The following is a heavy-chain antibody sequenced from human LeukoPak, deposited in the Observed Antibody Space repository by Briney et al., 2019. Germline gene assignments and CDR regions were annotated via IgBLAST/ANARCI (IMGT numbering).Heavy chain of an antibody. CDR1: GYTFTGYY. V-gene: IGHV1-2*02. Sequence: ASVKVSCKASGYTFTGYYMHWVRQAPGQGLEWMGWINPNSGGTNYAQKFQGRVTMTRDTSISTAYMELSRLRSEDTAVYYCARGLYDSSGYCSRWGQGTLVTVSS. D-gene: IGHD3-22*01. J-gene: IGHJ4*02. CDR2: INPNSGGT. CDR3: ARGLYDSSGYCSR.